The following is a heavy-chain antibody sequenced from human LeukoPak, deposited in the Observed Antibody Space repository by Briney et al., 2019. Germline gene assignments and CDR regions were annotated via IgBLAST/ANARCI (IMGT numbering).Heavy chain of an antibody. Sequence: PGGSLRLSCAASGFRFEDFAMFWVRHVSGKGLEWVSFISWSGAQLGYAGFVEGRFTISRDNAKNSLYLELSGLRPEDTAMYFCAKAIAAVAGYDAFDIWGQGTMVTVSS. CDR2: ISWSGAQL. CDR3: AKAIAAVAGYDAFDI. J-gene: IGHJ3*02. D-gene: IGHD6-19*01. V-gene: IGHV3-9*01. CDR1: GFRFEDFA.